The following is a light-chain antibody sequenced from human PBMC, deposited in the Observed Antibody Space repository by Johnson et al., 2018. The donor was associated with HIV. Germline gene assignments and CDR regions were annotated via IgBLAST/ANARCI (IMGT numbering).Light chain of an antibody. J-gene: IGLJ1*01. CDR2: ENN. V-gene: IGLV1-51*02. Sequence: QPVLTQPPSVSAAPGQKVTISCSGSSSNIGNNYVSWYQQLLGTAPKLLIYENNKRPSGIPDRFSGSKSGPSATLGITGLQTGDEADYYCGTWDSSLSAGVFGTGTKVTVL. CDR3: GTWDSSLSAGV. CDR1: SSNIGNNY.